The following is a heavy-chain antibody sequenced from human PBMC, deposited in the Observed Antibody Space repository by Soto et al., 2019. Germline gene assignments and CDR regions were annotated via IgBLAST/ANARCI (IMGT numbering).Heavy chain of an antibody. CDR3: SRFGAYGSH. CDR2: VSPNNGDT. CDR1: GYTFTSYG. D-gene: IGHD3-10*01. V-gene: IGHV1-18*04. Sequence: QVQLVQSGPEVQKPGASVRVSCKTSGYTFTSYGISWVRQAPGQGLEWMGRVSPNNGDTYYAQKFQGRVTMTTDTSTSTVYIDLTSLTSGDTAIYFCSRFGAYGSHWGQGTLVTVSS. J-gene: IGHJ4*02.